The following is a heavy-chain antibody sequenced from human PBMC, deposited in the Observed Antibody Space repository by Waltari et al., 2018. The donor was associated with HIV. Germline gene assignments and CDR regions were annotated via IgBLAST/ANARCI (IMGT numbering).Heavy chain of an antibody. Sequence: QVQLVQSGAELKKPGSSVKVSCKTSGGPFNNYAISWVRQAPGQGLEWMGGIIPIFDTTNYAQKFQGRVTITADKSTSTAYMELRSLRSADTALYYCAARKGYCSCGGCYSWDYWGQGTLVTVSS. CDR1: GGPFNNYA. J-gene: IGHJ4*02. D-gene: IGHD2-15*01. CDR3: AARKGYCSCGGCYSWDY. CDR2: IIPIFDTT. V-gene: IGHV1-69*06.